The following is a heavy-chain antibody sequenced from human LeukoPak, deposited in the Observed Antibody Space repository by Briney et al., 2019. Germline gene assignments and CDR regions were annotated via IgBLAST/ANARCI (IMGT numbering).Heavy chain of an antibody. Sequence: SETLSLTCTVSGGSISSSSYYWGWIRQPPGKGLEWIGSIYYSGSTYYNPSLKSRVTISVDTSKNQFSLKLSSVTAADTAVYYCARGIDCSGGSCYFDYWGQGTLVTVSS. V-gene: IGHV4-39*07. J-gene: IGHJ4*02. D-gene: IGHD2-15*01. CDR1: GGSISSSSYY. CDR3: ARGIDCSGGSCYFDY. CDR2: IYYSGST.